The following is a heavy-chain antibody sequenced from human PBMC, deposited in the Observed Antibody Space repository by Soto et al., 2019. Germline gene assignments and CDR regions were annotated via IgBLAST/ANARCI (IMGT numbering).Heavy chain of an antibody. CDR1: GFTFSSYS. V-gene: IGHV3-48*01. CDR3: AKYYYESNGYYYEYFQH. Sequence: GGSLRLSCAASGFTFSSYSMNWVRQAPGKGLEWVSYISSSSSTIYYADSVKGRFTISRDNAKNSLYLQMNSLRAEDTAVYYCAKYYYESNGYYYEYFQHWGQGTLVTVSS. CDR2: ISSSSSTI. D-gene: IGHD3-22*01. J-gene: IGHJ1*01.